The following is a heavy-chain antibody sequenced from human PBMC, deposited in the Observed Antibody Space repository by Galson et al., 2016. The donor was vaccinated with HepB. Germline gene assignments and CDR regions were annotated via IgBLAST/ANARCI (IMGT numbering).Heavy chain of an antibody. D-gene: IGHD2-15*01. Sequence: SVKVSCKASGYTFTRYAMHWVRQAPGQRLEWMGWINAGNGNTKYSQKLQDRVTITRDTSASTAYMEVSSLRSEDTAVYYCARGRGLGGGTYFYYHLDVWGQGTTVTVSS. J-gene: IGHJ6*02. V-gene: IGHV1-3*01. CDR3: ARGRGLGGGTYFYYHLDV. CDR1: GYTFTRYA. CDR2: INAGNGNT.